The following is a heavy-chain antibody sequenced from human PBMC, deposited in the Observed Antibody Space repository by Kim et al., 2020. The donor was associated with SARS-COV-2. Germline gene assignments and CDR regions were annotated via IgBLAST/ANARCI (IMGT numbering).Heavy chain of an antibody. V-gene: IGHV3-9*01. Sequence: SIGYADSVKDRFDISRDNAKNSLYLQMNSLRAEDTALYYCAKGPPYYFDYWGQGTLVTVSS. J-gene: IGHJ4*02. CDR3: AKGPPYYFDY. CDR2: SI.